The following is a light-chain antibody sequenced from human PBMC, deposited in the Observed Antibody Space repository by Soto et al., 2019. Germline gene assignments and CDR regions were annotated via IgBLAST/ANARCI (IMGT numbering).Light chain of an antibody. CDR2: AAS. J-gene: IGKJ1*01. CDR3: QKYNSAPWT. Sequence: DIQMPQSPSSLSASVGDRVTITCRASQDISDYLAWYQQKPGKVPKLLIYAASTLQSGVPSRFSGSGSGTDFTLTISSLQPEDVATYYCQKYNSAPWTFGQGTKVDIK. CDR1: QDISDY. V-gene: IGKV1-27*01.